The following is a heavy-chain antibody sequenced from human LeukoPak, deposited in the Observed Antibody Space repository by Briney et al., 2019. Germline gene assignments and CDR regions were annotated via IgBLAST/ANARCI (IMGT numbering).Heavy chain of an antibody. D-gene: IGHD1-26*01. J-gene: IGHJ4*02. Sequence: GGSLRLSCVASGFTFSSNGMHWVRQAPGKGLEWVTFIQYDGSKKYYADSVKGRFTISRDNSKNTLYLQMNSLRAEDTAVYYCAKGVYSGSYGSLDYWGQGTLVTVSS. V-gene: IGHV3-30*02. CDR3: AKGVYSGSYGSLDY. CDR1: GFTFSSNG. CDR2: IQYDGSKK.